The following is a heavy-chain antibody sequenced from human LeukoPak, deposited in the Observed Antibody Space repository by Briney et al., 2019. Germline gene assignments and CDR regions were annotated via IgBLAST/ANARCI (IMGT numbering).Heavy chain of an antibody. CDR3: ARDTRLVF. CDR2: INPYSGDP. Sequence: GASVKVSFRTSGYSFTAYYIHWVRQAPGQGLEWMGSINPYSGDPIYAQRFQGRVTFTRDTSISTAYMQLTRLRSDDTAVYHCARDTRLVFWGQGTLVAVSS. CDR1: GYSFTAYY. D-gene: IGHD3-16*01. J-gene: IGHJ3*01. V-gene: IGHV1-2*02.